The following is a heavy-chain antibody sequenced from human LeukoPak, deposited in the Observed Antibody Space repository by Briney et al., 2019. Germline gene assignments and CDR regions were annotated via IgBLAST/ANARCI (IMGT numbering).Heavy chain of an antibody. D-gene: IGHD3-3*01. V-gene: IGHV5-51*01. CDR2: IYPGDSDT. J-gene: IGHJ6*03. CDR3: ARHRPEKEWFYYYYYYMDV. CDR1: GYSFTSYW. Sequence: GESLKISCKGSGYSFTSYWIGWVRQMPGKGLEWMGVIYPGDSDTRYSPSFQGQVTISADKSISTAYLQWSSLKASDTAMYYCARHRPEKEWFYYYYYYMDVWGKGTTVTVSS.